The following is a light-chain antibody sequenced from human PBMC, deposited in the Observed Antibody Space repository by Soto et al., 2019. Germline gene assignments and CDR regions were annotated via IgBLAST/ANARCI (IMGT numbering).Light chain of an antibody. Sequence: TQSPSTLSASVGDRVTITCRASQSVSNSLAWYQQRPGQAPRLLIYGASSRATGIPDRFSGSGSGTDFTLTISRLETEDFGVYYCQQYATSPPRTFGQGTKVDI. V-gene: IGKV3-20*01. CDR1: QSVSNS. CDR3: QQYATSPPRT. J-gene: IGKJ1*01. CDR2: GAS.